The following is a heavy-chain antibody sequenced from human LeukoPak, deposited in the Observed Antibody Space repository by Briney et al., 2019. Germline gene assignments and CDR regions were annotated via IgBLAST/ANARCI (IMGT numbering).Heavy chain of an antibody. CDR2: ISSSGSTI. D-gene: IGHD3-10*01. V-gene: IGHV3-48*03. CDR3: ATPMVRGANLFDY. CDR1: GFTFSSYE. J-gene: IGHJ4*02. Sequence: GGSLRLSCAASGFTFSSYEMNWVRQAPGKGLEWVSYISSSGSTIYYADSVKGRFTISRDNAKNSLYLQMNSLRAEDTAVYYCATPMVRGANLFDYWGQGTLVTVSS.